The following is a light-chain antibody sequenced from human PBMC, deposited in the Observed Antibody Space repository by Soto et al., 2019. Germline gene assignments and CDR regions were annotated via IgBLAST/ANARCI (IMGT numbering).Light chain of an antibody. CDR2: EVS. J-gene: IGLJ2*01. CDR1: SSDVGGYNY. V-gene: IGLV2-8*01. Sequence: QSALTQPPSASGSPGQSVTISCTGTSSDVGGYNYVSWYQQHPGKAPKLMIYEVSKRPSGVPDRFSGSKSGNTASLTVSGLPAEEEADYYCSSAAGSNNLVFGGGTKLTVL. CDR3: SSAAGSNNLV.